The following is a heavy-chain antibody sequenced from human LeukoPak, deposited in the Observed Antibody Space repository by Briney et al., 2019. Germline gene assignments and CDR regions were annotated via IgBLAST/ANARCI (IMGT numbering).Heavy chain of an antibody. Sequence: ASVKVSCKASGYTFTGYYMHWVRQAPGQGLEWMGWINPNSGGTNYAQKFQGRVTMTRDTSISTAYMELSRLRSDDTAVYYCARDQRSYYDSSGYYADYWGQGTLVTVSS. CDR1: GYTFTGYY. CDR2: INPNSGGT. CDR3: ARDQRSYYDSSGYYADY. D-gene: IGHD3-22*01. V-gene: IGHV1-2*02. J-gene: IGHJ4*02.